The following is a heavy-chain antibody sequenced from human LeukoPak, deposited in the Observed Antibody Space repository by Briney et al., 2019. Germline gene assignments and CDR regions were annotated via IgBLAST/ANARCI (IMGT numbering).Heavy chain of an antibody. J-gene: IGHJ3*02. CDR2: ISSSSSYI. V-gene: IGHV3-21*01. D-gene: IGHD3-9*01. CDR3: ARWGSLTLIDAFVI. Sequence: GGSLRLSCAASGFTFSSYSMNWVRQAPGKGLEWVSSISSSSSYIYYADSVKGRFTISRDNAKNSLYLQMNSLRAEDTAVYYCARWGSLTLIDAFVIWGQGTMVTVSS. CDR1: GFTFSSYS.